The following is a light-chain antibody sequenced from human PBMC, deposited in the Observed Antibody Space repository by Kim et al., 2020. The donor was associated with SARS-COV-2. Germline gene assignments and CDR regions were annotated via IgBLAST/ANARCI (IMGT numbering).Light chain of an antibody. CDR3: CSYAGSYTGRV. V-gene: IGLV2-11*01. CDR2: DVS. CDR1: RSDVGGYNY. J-gene: IGLJ2*01. Sequence: QSALTQPRSVSGSPGQSVTISCTGTRSDVGGYNYVSWYQQHPGKAPKLMIYDVSKRPSGVPDRFSGSKSGNTASLTISGLQDEDEADYYCCSYAGSYTGRVFGGGTQLTVL.